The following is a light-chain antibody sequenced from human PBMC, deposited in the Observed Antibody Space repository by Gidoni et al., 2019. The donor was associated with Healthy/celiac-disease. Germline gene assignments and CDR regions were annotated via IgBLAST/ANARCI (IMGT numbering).Light chain of an antibody. J-gene: IGKJ1*01. V-gene: IGKV3-15*01. Sequence: EIVMTQSPATLSVSPGERATLSCRASQSVSSNLAWYQQKPGQAPRLLIYGASTRATGIPARFGGSGSGTEFTLTISSLQSEDFAVYYCQQYNNWPETFXQXTKVEIK. CDR3: QQYNNWPET. CDR1: QSVSSN. CDR2: GAS.